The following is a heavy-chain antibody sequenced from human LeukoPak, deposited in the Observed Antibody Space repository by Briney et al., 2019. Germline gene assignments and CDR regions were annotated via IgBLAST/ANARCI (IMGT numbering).Heavy chain of an antibody. V-gene: IGHV3-11*01. CDR1: GFTFSDYY. D-gene: IGHD3-9*01. Sequence: GGSLRLSCAASGFTFSDYYMSWIRQAPGKGLEWVSYISSSGSTIYYADSVKGRFTISRDNAKNSLYLQMNSLRAGDTAVYYCSLSSILAADLYGMDVWGQGTTVTVSS. CDR2: ISSSGSTI. CDR3: SLSSILAADLYGMDV. J-gene: IGHJ6*02.